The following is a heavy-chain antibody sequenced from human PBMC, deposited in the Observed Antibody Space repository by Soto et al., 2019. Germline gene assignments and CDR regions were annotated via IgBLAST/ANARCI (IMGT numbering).Heavy chain of an antibody. D-gene: IGHD6-6*01. CDR2: INHSGST. V-gene: IGHV4-34*01. CDR1: GGPFSGYY. Sequence: SETLSLTCAVYGGPFSGYYWSWIRQPPGKGLEWIGEINHSGSTNYNPSLKSRVTISVDTSKNQFSLKLSSVTAADTAVYYCARDVRSPGYRYSSSSGKYYFDYWGQGTLVTVSS. J-gene: IGHJ4*02. CDR3: ARDVRSPGYRYSSSSGKYYFDY.